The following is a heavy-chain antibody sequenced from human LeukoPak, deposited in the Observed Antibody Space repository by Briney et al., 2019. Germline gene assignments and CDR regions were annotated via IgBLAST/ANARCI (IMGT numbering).Heavy chain of an antibody. CDR3: ARQGDSSGYYTARGY. V-gene: IGHV4-34*01. J-gene: IGHJ4*02. CDR1: GGSFSGYY. CDR2: INHSGST. Sequence: SETLSLTCAVYGGSFSGYYWSWIRQPPGKGLEWIGEINHSGSTNYNPSPKSRVTISVDTSKNQFSLKLSSVTAADTAVYDCARQGDSSGYYTARGYWGQGTLVTVSS. D-gene: IGHD3-22*01.